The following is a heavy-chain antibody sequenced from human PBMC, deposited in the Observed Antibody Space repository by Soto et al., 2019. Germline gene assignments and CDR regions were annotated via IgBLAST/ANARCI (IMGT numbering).Heavy chain of an antibody. Sequence: SETLSLTCAVSGGSVSSGGYSWSWIRQPPGKGLEWIGYIYHSGSTYYNPSLKSRVTISVDRSKNQFSLKLSSVTAADTAVYYCARVSGGDAFDIWGQGTMVTVSS. V-gene: IGHV4-30-2*01. CDR1: GGSVSSGGYS. J-gene: IGHJ3*02. CDR3: ARVSGGDAFDI. D-gene: IGHD3-10*01. CDR2: IYHSGST.